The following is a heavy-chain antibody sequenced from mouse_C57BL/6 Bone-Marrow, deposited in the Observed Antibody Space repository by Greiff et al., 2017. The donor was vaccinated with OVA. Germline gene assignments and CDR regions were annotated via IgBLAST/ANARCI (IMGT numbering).Heavy chain of an antibody. CDR1: GYSITSGYY. J-gene: IGHJ1*03. CDR3: ASKEDYGSSYYWYFDV. Sequence: EVQLQQSGPGLVKPSQSLSLTCSVTGYSITSGYYWNWIRQFPGNKLEWMGYISYDGSNNYNPSLKNRISITRDTSKNQFFLKLNSVTTEDTATYYCASKEDYGSSYYWYFDVWGTGTTVTVSS. V-gene: IGHV3-6*01. CDR2: ISYDGSN. D-gene: IGHD1-1*01.